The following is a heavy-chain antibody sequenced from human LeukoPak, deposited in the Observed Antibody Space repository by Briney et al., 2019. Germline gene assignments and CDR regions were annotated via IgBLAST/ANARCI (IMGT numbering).Heavy chain of an antibody. V-gene: IGHV4-34*01. CDR2: INHSGST. Sequence: PSETLSLTCAVDGGSFSGYYWSWIRQPPGKGREWHGEINHSGSTNYNPSLKSRVTISEDMSKNQFSLKLSSVTAADTAVYYCARGSQSLGYCSGGSCRAKIFDYWGQGTLVTVSS. CDR1: GGSFSGYY. D-gene: IGHD2-15*01. CDR3: ARGSQSLGYCSGGSCRAKIFDY. J-gene: IGHJ4*02.